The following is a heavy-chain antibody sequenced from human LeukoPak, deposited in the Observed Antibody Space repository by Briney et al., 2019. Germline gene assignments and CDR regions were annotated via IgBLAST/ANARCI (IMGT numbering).Heavy chain of an antibody. V-gene: IGHV3-30*18. CDR1: GLTFSTFG. J-gene: IGHJ4*02. Sequence: GGSLRLSCAASGLTFSTFGMHWVRQAPGKGLEWVAVISYDGRNTYYADSVKGRFTISRDNSKNTLYLQMNSLKTEDTAVYYCAKDRLVVAPAAMTSNFDYWGQGTLVTVSS. CDR2: ISYDGRNT. D-gene: IGHD2-2*01. CDR3: AKDRLVVAPAAMTSNFDY.